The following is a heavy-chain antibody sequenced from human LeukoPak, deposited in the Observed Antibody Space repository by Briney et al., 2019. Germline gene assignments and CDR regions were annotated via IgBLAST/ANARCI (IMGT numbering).Heavy chain of an antibody. J-gene: IGHJ5*02. CDR3: ARGGYDFWSGGSWFDH. CDR1: GESFSGSY. D-gene: IGHD3-3*01. V-gene: IGHV4-34*01. Sequence: PSETLSLACSLYGESFSGSYWSSIRQPPGKGLEWIGEINHSGSTNYNPSLKSRVTISAGTSKNQFSLMKSTVTAADTAVYYCARGGYDFWSGGSWFDHWGQGTLVTVSS. CDR2: INHSGST.